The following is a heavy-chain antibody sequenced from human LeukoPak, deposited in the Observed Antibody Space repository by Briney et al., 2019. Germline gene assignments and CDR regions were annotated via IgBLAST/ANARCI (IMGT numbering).Heavy chain of an antibody. CDR3: AKATVYINSWYGVYFDF. J-gene: IGHJ4*02. Sequence: GGSLRLSCAASGFTFSNYWMHWVRQAPGKGLVWVSRINSDGINTSYADSVKGRFTISRDNAKNTLNLQMNSLRAEDTAVYYCAKATVYINSWYGVYFDFWGQGTLVTVSS. CDR1: GFTFSNYW. D-gene: IGHD6-13*01. CDR2: INSDGINT. V-gene: IGHV3-74*01.